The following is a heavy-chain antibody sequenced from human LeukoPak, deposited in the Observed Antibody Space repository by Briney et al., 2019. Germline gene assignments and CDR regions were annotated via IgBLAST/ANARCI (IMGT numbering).Heavy chain of an antibody. D-gene: IGHD6-6*01. CDR1: GVSISSYY. CDR3: ARSRAGDWFDP. Sequence: SETLSLTCTVSGVSISSYYWTWIRQLPGKGLEWIASINYSGSTNYDASLKSRVTISVDTSKNQFSLKLSSVTAADAAVYYCARSRAGDWFDPWGQGTLVTVSS. J-gene: IGHJ5*02. CDR2: INYSGST. V-gene: IGHV4-59*08.